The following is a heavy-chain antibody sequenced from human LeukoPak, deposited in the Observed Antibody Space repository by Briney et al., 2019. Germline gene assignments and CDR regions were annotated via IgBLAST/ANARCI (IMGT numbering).Heavy chain of an antibody. Sequence: GGSLRLSCAASGFTFSSYGIHWVRQAPGKGLEWVAVISYDGSNKYYADSVKGRFTISRDNSKNTLYLQMNSLRAEDTAVYYCAELGITMIGGVWGKGTTVTISS. V-gene: IGHV3-30*18. CDR3: AELGITMIGGV. J-gene: IGHJ6*04. D-gene: IGHD3-10*02. CDR1: GFTFSSYG. CDR2: ISYDGSNK.